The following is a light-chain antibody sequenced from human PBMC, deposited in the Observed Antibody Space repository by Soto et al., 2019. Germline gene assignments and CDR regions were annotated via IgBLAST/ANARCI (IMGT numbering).Light chain of an antibody. Sequence: EMMLTQSPGTLSLSPGDRATLSCRASQIVRSNSLAWSQKKPGQSPRLLIYDESRRPPVIPHRFSGRGSGTDFTLTISRLEQEDFAVYYCQPSATFGPGTKVDIK. V-gene: IGKV3-20*01. CDR2: DES. CDR1: QIVRSNS. CDR3: QPSAT. J-gene: IGKJ3*01.